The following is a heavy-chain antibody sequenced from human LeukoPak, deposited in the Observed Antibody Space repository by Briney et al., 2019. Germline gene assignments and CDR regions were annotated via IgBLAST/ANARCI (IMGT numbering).Heavy chain of an antibody. V-gene: IGHV3-33*01. D-gene: IGHD6-6*01. J-gene: IGHJ6*03. CDR3: ARDWYSSSSPGYYYMDV. CDR2: IWYDGSNK. Sequence: PGRSLRLSCAASGFTFSSYGMHWVRQAPGKGLEWVAVIWYDGSNKYYADSVKGRFTISRDNSKNTQYLQMNSLRAEDTAVYYCARDWYSSSSPGYYYMDVWGKGTTVTVSS. CDR1: GFTFSSYG.